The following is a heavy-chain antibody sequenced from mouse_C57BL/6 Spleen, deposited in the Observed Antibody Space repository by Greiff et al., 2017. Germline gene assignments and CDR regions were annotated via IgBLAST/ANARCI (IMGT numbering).Heavy chain of an antibody. D-gene: IGHD1-1*01. CDR2: IDPANGNT. CDR1: GINIKNTY. CDR3: ARGDYGYAMDN. J-gene: IGHJ4*01. Sequence: VQLQQSVAELVRPGASVKLSCTASGINIKNTYIHWVKQRPEQGLEWIGRIDPANGNTKYAPKFQGKGTITADTSSNTAYLQLSSLTSEDTAIYYCARGDYGYAMDNWGRGTSVTVSS. V-gene: IGHV14-3*01.